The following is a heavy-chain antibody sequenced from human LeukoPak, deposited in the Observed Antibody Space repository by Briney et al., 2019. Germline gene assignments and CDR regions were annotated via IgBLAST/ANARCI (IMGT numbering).Heavy chain of an antibody. CDR3: ARDGRYCSGGSCYSGIIDY. V-gene: IGHV3-74*01. J-gene: IGHJ4*02. CDR2: INSDGSST. D-gene: IGHD2-15*01. CDR1: GFTFSSYW. Sequence: PGGSLRLSCAASGFTFSSYWMHWVRQAPGKGLVWVSRINSDGSSTSYADSVKGRFTISRDNAKNTLYLQMNSLRAEDTAVYYCARDGRYCSGGSCYSGIIDYWGQGTPVTVSS.